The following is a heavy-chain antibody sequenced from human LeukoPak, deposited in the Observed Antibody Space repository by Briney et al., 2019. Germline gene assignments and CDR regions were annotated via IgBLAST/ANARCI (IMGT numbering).Heavy chain of an antibody. CDR1: GYTFTGYY. J-gene: IGHJ4*02. V-gene: IGHV1-2*06. CDR3: ASAGYSYGGPHY. Sequence: ASVKVSCKASGYTFTGYYMHWVRQAPGQGLEWMGRINPNSGGTNYAQKFQGRITMTRDTSISTAYMELSRLRSDDTAVYYCASAGYSYGGPHYWGQGTLVTVSS. D-gene: IGHD5-18*01. CDR2: INPNSGGT.